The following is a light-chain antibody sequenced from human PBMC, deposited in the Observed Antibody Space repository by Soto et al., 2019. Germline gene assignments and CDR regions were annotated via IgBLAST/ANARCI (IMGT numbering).Light chain of an antibody. Sequence: QAVVTQEPALNVSPGGTVTLTCGSSTGAVTSYDYPPCFQQRPGQAPRTLIYDATDKPSWTPVRFSCSLLGDKAALTLSGAQHSYESEYYCLLFFSVAPVFGLGTKV. V-gene: IGLV7-46*01. CDR1: TGAVTSYDY. J-gene: IGLJ1*01. CDR2: DAT. CDR3: LLFFSVAPV.